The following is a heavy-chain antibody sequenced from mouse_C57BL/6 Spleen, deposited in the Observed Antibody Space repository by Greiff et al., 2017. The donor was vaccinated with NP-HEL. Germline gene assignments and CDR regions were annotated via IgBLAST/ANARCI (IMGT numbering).Heavy chain of an antibody. D-gene: IGHD2-4*01. CDR2: IYPRDGST. CDR1: GYTFTDHT. V-gene: IGHV1-78*01. Sequence: QVQLQQSDAELVKPGASVKISCKVSGYTFTDHTIHWMKQRPEQGLEWIGYIYPRDGSTKYNEKFKGKATLTVDKSSSTAYMQINSLAYEDSAVYFCARRRPYYDYDEGYIDVWGTGTTVTVSS. CDR3: ARRRPYYDYDEGYIDV. J-gene: IGHJ1*03.